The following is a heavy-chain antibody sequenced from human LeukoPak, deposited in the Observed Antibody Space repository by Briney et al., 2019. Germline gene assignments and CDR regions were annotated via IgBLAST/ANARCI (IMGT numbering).Heavy chain of an antibody. V-gene: IGHV4-4*07. CDR1: GGSISSYY. Sequence: SETLSLTCTVSGGSISSYYWSWVRQPAGEGLEWIGRIYTSGNTNYNPSLKGRVTMSVDTSKNQFSLNLSSVTAADTAVYYCARGRGSGWYYFDHWGQGNLVTVSS. D-gene: IGHD6-13*01. J-gene: IGHJ4*02. CDR3: ARGRGSGWYYFDH. CDR2: IYTSGNT.